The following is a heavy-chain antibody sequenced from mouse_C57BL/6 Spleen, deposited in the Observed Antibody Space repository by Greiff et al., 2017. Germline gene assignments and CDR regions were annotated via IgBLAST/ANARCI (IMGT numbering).Heavy chain of an antibody. D-gene: IGHD3-2*02. CDR2: LDPSDSST. V-gene: IGHV1-50*01. CDR3: ARSTAQAGFAY. Sequence: VQLQQPGAELVKPGASVKLSCTASGYTFTSYWMQWVKQRPGQGLEWIGELDPSDSSTNYNQMFKGKATLTVDPSSSTAYMQLSSLTSEDDAVDYCARSTAQAGFAYWGQGTLVTVSA. J-gene: IGHJ3*01. CDR1: GYTFTSYW.